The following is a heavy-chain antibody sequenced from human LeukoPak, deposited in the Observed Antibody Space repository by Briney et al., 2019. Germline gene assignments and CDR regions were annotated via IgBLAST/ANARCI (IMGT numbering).Heavy chain of an antibody. CDR2: IYYSGST. D-gene: IGHD3-10*01. Sequence: SETLSLTCTVSGGSISGYYWSWIRQPPGKGLEWIGYIYYSGSTNYNPSLKSRVTISVDTSKNQFSLKLSSVTAAHTAVYYCARGVTPYDAFDIWGQGTMVTVSS. CDR1: GGSISGYY. V-gene: IGHV4-59*08. J-gene: IGHJ3*02. CDR3: ARGVTPYDAFDI.